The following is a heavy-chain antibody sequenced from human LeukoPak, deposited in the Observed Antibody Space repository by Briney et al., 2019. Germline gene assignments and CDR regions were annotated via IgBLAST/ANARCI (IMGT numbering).Heavy chain of an antibody. CDR2: VNGNGGST. D-gene: IGHD3-16*02. Sequence: GGSLRLSCAASGFSFSTYAMSWVRQAPGKGLEWVSGVNGNGGSTSYADSVKGRFTIFRDNSKNTVYLQMNSLRVEDTAVYYCAKSLYGGCDHWGQGTVVTVSS. J-gene: IGHJ4*02. V-gene: IGHV3-23*01. CDR3: AKSLYGGCDH. CDR1: GFSFSTYA.